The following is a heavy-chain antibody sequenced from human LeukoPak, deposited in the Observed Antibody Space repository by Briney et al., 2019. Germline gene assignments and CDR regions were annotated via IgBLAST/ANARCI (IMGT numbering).Heavy chain of an antibody. CDR2: IIPIFGTA. Sequence: ASPKLSCKASGGSVSSYAIRCVRQAPGQGLKWMGGIIPIFGTANYAQKLQGRVTITADESTSTAYMELSSLRSEDTAVYYCARAGRGYSGYVPFDYWGQGTLVTVSS. CDR1: GGSVSSYA. J-gene: IGHJ4*02. CDR3: ARAGRGYSGYVPFDY. V-gene: IGHV1-69*01. D-gene: IGHD5-12*01.